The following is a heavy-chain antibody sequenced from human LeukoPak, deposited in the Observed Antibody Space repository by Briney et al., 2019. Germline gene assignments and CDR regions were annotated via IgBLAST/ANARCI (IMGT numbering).Heavy chain of an antibody. CDR3: AKPKRATVTTSNDAFDI. Sequence: GGPLRLSCAASGFTFSSYAMSWVRQAPGKGLEWVSAISGSGGSTYYADSVKGRFTISRDNSKNTLYLQMNSLRAEDTAVYYCAKPKRATVTTSNDAFDIWGQGTMVTVTS. V-gene: IGHV3-23*01. CDR2: ISGSGGST. CDR1: GFTFSSYA. D-gene: IGHD4-11*01. J-gene: IGHJ3*02.